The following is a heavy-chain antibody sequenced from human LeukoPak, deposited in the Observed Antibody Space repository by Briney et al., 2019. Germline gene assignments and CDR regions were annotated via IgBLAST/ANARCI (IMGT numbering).Heavy chain of an antibody. V-gene: IGHV4-61*05. J-gene: IGHJ4*02. CDR1: RDSISGSSYY. CDR2: IYYSGST. CDR3: ARLVDTAHFDY. Sequence: SETLSLTCTVSRDSISGSSYYWGWIRQPPGKGLEWIGYIYYSGSTNYNPSLKSRVTISVDTSKNQFSLKLSSVTAADTAVYYCARLVDTAHFDYWGQGTLVTVSS. D-gene: IGHD5-18*01.